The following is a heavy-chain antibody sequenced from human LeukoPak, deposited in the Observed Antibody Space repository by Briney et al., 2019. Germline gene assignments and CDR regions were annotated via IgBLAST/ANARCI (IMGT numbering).Heavy chain of an antibody. D-gene: IGHD5-18*01. CDR1: GFTFSSYA. J-gene: IGHJ4*02. V-gene: IGHV3-23*01. CDR3: AKDSRQLWLLGWGSGFDY. Sequence: GGSLRLSCAASGFTFSSYAMSWVRQAPGKGLVWVSAISGSGGSTYYADSVKGRFTISRDNSKNTLYLQMNSLRAGDTAVYYCAKDSRQLWLLGWGSGFDYWGQGTLVTVSS. CDR2: ISGSGGST.